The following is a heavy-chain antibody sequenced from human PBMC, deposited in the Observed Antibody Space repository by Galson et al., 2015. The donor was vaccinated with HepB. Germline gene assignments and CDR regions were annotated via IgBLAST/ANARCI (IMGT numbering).Heavy chain of an antibody. J-gene: IGHJ2*01. V-gene: IGHV3-48*01. CDR3: ARGSMPTGNHYWYFDL. CDR1: GFSFSDYG. D-gene: IGHD1-14*01. CDR2: ISSKSWTI. Sequence: SLRLSCAVSGFSFSDYGMSWVRQAPGKGLEWISSISSKSWTIYHADSVKGRFTISRDNARNSLDLQMTCLRAEDTAFYYCARGSMPTGNHYWYFDLWGRGTLVTVSS.